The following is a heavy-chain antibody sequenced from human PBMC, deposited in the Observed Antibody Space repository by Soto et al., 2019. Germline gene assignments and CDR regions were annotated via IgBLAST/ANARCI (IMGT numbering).Heavy chain of an antibody. CDR1: GFSFSTYA. Sequence: EVQLLESGGSLVQPGGSLRLSCAASGFSFSTYAMSWVRQAPGRGLKWVSSITGTGGNTYYADSVKGRFTISRDNSRNTLYLQMDSLRAEDTAIYYCAKVVTGSSDYWGQGTLVTVSS. D-gene: IGHD1-20*01. CDR3: AKVVTGSSDY. J-gene: IGHJ4*02. V-gene: IGHV3-23*01. CDR2: ITGTGGNT.